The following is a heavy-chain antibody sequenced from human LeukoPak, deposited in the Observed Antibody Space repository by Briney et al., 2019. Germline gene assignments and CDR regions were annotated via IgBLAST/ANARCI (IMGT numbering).Heavy chain of an antibody. Sequence: ASVKVSCKASGYTFTDYYMHWVRQATGQGLEWMGWMNPNSGNTGYAQKFQGRVTMTRNTSISTAYMELSSLRSEDTAVYYCARSLRYFDWLSGGDFDYWGQGTLVTVSS. CDR1: GYTFTDYY. V-gene: IGHV1-8*02. D-gene: IGHD3-9*01. CDR3: ARSLRYFDWLSGGDFDY. J-gene: IGHJ4*02. CDR2: MNPNSGNT.